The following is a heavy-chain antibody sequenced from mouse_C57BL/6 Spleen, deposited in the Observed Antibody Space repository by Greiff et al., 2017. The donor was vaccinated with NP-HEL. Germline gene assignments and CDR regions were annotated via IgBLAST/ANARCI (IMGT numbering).Heavy chain of an antibody. Sequence: VQLQQSGPELVKPGASVKISCKASGYTFTDYYINWVKQRPGQGLEWIGWIFPGSGSTYYNEKFKGKATLTVDKSSSTAYMLLSSLTSEDSAVYFFASSPLLTTVVATPFDYWGPGTTLPVSS. CDR3: ASSPLLTTVVATPFDY. J-gene: IGHJ2*01. D-gene: IGHD1-1*01. CDR1: GYTFTDYY. CDR2: IFPGSGST. V-gene: IGHV1-75*01.